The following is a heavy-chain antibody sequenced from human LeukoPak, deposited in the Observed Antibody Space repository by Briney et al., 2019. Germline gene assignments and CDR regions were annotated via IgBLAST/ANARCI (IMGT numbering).Heavy chain of an antibody. D-gene: IGHD3-10*01. Sequence: ASVKVSCKASGYTFTSYGISWVRQAPGQGLEWMGWISAYNGNTNYAQKLQGRVTMTTDTSTSTAYMELRSLRSDDAAVYYCARVRPYRSGGYFDLWGRGTLVTVSS. V-gene: IGHV1-18*01. J-gene: IGHJ2*01. CDR2: ISAYNGNT. CDR3: ARVRPYRSGGYFDL. CDR1: GYTFTSYG.